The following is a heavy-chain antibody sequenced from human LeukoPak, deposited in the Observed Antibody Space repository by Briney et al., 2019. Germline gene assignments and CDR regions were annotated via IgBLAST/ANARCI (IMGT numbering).Heavy chain of an antibody. Sequence: GGSLRLSCAASGFTFSSYGMHWVRQAPGKGLEWVAVIWYDGSNKYYADYVKGRFTISRDNSKNTLYLQMNSLRAEDTAVYYCASEMATTSRYYYYYGMDVWGQGTTVTVSS. D-gene: IGHD5-24*01. CDR2: IWYDGSNK. CDR3: ASEMATTSRYYYYYGMDV. J-gene: IGHJ6*02. V-gene: IGHV3-33*01. CDR1: GFTFSSYG.